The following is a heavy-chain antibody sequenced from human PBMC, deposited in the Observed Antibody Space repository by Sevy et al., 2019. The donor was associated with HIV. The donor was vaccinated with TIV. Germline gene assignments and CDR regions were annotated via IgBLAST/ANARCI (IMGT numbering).Heavy chain of an antibody. Sequence: GESLKISCAASGFTFSSYSMNWVRQAPGKGLEWVSSISSSSSYIYYADSVKGRFTISRDNAKNSLCLQMNSLRAEDTAVYYCARTYYGSGSYGDLGFDYWGQGTLVTVSS. J-gene: IGHJ4*02. CDR1: GFTFSSYS. CDR2: ISSSSSYI. D-gene: IGHD3-10*01. V-gene: IGHV3-21*01. CDR3: ARTYYGSGSYGDLGFDY.